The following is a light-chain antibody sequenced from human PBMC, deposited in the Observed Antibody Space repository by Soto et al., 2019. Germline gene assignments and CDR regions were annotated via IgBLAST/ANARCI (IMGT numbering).Light chain of an antibody. CDR3: QQRSNWPLT. J-gene: IGKJ4*01. V-gene: IGKV3-11*01. Sequence: EIVLTQSPATLSLSPGERATLSCRASQSVSSFLAWYQQKPGQAPRLLIYYPSNMATGIPARFSCSGSGTDFNLTIRSLEPEYFAVYYCQQRSNWPLTFGGGTKVEIK. CDR1: QSVSSF. CDR2: YPS.